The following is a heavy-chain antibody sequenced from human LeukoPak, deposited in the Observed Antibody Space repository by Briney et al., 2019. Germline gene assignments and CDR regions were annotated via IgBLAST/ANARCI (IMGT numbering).Heavy chain of an antibody. CDR1: GFTFSSYA. J-gene: IGHJ6*03. CDR3: ARDKGAIFGLANYYHFMDV. D-gene: IGHD3/OR15-3a*01. V-gene: IGHV3-23*01. Sequence: PGGSLRLSCAASGFTFSSYAMSWVRQAPGKGLEWVSAISGSGGSTYYADSVKGRFTISRDNSKNTLYLQMNSLSAEDTAVYYCARDKGAIFGLANYYHFMDVWGKGTTVTVSS. CDR2: ISGSGGST.